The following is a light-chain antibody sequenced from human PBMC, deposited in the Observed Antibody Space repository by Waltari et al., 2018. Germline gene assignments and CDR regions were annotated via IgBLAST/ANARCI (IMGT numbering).Light chain of an antibody. CDR1: QGISSY. CDR2: AAS. J-gene: IGKJ3*01. V-gene: IGKV1-9*01. Sequence: IQLTQSPSSLSASVGDRVTITCRASQGISSYLAWYQQKPGKAPKLLIYAASTLQSGVPPRFSGSGSGTDFTLTISSLQPEDFATYYCQQLNSYPPLFTFGPGTKVDIK. CDR3: QQLNSYPPLFT.